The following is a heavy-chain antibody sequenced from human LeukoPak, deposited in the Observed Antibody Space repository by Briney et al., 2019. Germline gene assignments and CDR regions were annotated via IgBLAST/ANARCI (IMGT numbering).Heavy chain of an antibody. Sequence: PGRSLRLSCAVSGFTFSSYAMHWVRQAPGKGLEWVAVISYDGNNKYYADSVKGRFTISRDNSKNTLYLQMNSLRTEDTAVYYCARGSYSSSWYVDYWGQGTLVTVSS. D-gene: IGHD6-13*01. CDR1: GFTFSSYA. J-gene: IGHJ4*02. CDR2: ISYDGNNK. CDR3: ARGSYSSSWYVDY. V-gene: IGHV3-30-3*01.